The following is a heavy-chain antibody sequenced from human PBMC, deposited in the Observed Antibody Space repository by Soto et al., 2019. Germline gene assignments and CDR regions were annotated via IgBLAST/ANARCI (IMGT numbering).Heavy chain of an antibody. V-gene: IGHV3-33*01. CDR2: IWYDGSNK. Sequence: QVQLVESGGGVVQPGRSLRLSCAASGFTFSSYGMHWVRQAPGKGLEWVAVIWYDGSNKFYADSVKGRFTISRDNSKNTLYLQMNSLRAEETAVYYCAREWADIVVVVAATTGDAFDIWGQGTMVTVSS. CDR3: AREWADIVVVVAATTGDAFDI. D-gene: IGHD2-15*01. CDR1: GFTFSSYG. J-gene: IGHJ3*02.